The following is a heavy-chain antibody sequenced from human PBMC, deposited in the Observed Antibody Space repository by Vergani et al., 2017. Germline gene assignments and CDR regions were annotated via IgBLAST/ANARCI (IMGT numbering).Heavy chain of an antibody. V-gene: IGHV3-15*01. CDR1: GFTFSSYA. CDR2: IKSKTDGGTT. J-gene: IGHJ4*02. CDR3: TTVSPVDIVVVPAAIRAPI. D-gene: IGHD2-2*02. Sequence: VQLVESGGGVVQPGRSLRLSCAASGFTFSSYAMHWVRQAPGKGLEWVGRIKSKTDGGTTDYAAPVKGRFTISRDDSKNTLYLQMNSLKTEDTAVYYCTTVSPVDIVVVPAAIRAPIWGQGTLVTVSS.